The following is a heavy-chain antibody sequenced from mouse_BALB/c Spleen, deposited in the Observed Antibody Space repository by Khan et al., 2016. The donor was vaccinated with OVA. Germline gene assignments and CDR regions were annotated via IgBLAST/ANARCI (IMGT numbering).Heavy chain of an antibody. V-gene: IGHV2-5-1*01. Sequence: QVQLKQSGPSLVQPSQSLSITCTVSGFSLTTYGVHWVRQSPREGLRWLGIIWRGGSTDYNAAFMSRLIITKGDSKSQVFFKLNSLQADDTGIYYCAKNGGYEAMDYWGQGTSVTVSS. J-gene: IGHJ4*01. CDR1: GFSLTTYG. CDR2: IWRGGST. CDR3: AKNGGYEAMDY. D-gene: IGHD1-2*01.